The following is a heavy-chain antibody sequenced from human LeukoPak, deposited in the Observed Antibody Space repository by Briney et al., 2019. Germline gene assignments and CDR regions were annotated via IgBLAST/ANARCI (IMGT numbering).Heavy chain of an antibody. CDR1: GGSISSSSYY. Sequence: SETLSLTCTVSGGSISSSSYYWGWIRQPPGKGLEWIGSIDYSGRTYYNPSLKSRVTISVDTSKNHFSLKLGSVTAADTAVYYCARGNSSGWYGGFDYWGQGILVTVSS. V-gene: IGHV4-39*02. CDR3: ARGNSSGWYGGFDY. J-gene: IGHJ4*02. D-gene: IGHD6-19*01. CDR2: IDYSGRT.